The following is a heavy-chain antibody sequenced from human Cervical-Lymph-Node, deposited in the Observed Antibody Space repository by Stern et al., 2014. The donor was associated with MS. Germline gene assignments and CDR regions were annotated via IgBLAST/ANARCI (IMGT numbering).Heavy chain of an antibody. CDR2: ISSSSSYI. CDR3: ARDNFEYSTESFDY. CDR1: GFTFSSYS. Sequence: EVQLVESGGGPVQPGGSLRLSCAASGFTFSSYSMNWVRQAPGKGLEWVSSISSSSSYIYYAESVKGRFTISRDDAKNLLYLQMNSLRAEDTAVYYCARDNFEYSTESFDYWGQGTLVTVSS. D-gene: IGHD6-6*01. V-gene: IGHV3-21*01. J-gene: IGHJ4*02.